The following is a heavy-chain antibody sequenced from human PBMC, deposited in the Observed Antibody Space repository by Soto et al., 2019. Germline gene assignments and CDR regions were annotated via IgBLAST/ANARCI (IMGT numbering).Heavy chain of an antibody. Sequence: QVQLQESVPGLVKTSETLSLTCTVSGGSVSSGPYHWNWVRQPPGKGLEWIGHISYSGTANYNPSLMGRVIMATDTSMNQFSLRLTSVTAADTAVYYCMRSHGAYWGQGAVVTVSP. CDR1: GGSVSSGPYH. J-gene: IGHJ4*02. CDR2: ISYSGTA. V-gene: IGHV4-61*01. CDR3: MRSHGAY. D-gene: IGHD2-8*01.